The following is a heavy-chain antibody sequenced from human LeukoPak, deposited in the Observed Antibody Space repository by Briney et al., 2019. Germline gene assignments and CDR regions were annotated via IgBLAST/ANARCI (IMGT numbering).Heavy chain of an antibody. V-gene: IGHV3-20*04. CDR1: GFTFHDHG. CDR3: AREEGPYFDC. CDR2: LNWNGDNT. Sequence: GGSLRLSCAASGFTFHDHGMSWVRQAPGKGLEWVSALNWNGDNTGYAASVKGRFTISRDNAKKSLYLQLNSLTAEDTAYYYCAREEGPYFDCWGQGTLVTVSS. J-gene: IGHJ4*02.